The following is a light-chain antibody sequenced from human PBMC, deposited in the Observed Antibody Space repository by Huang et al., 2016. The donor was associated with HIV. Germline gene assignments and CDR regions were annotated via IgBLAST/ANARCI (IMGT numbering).Light chain of an antibody. CDR2: GAL. CDR3: QQYNDWRT. V-gene: IGKV3-15*01. CDR1: PIVRRN. Sequence: EIVMTQSPATLSLSPGARATLSCSASPIVRRNLAWYQQKPGQAPRLLIYGALARANGVPDRFSGSGSGTAFRLTSSSLQPEDFGLYYCQQYNDWRTFGPGTKVEI. J-gene: IGKJ1*01.